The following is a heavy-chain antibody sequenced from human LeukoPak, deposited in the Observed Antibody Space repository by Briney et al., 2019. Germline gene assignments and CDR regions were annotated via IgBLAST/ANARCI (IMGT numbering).Heavy chain of an antibody. D-gene: IGHD2-2*01. V-gene: IGHV3-30*04. CDR2: ISYDGSKK. Sequence: GGSLRLSCAASGFTFSGYAMHWARQAPGKGLEWVAVISYDGSKKYYADSVKGRFTISRDNSKNTLYLQMNSLRAEDTAVYYCARDRTDEAFDIWGQGTMVTVSS. J-gene: IGHJ3*02. CDR3: ARDRTDEAFDI. CDR1: GFTFSGYA.